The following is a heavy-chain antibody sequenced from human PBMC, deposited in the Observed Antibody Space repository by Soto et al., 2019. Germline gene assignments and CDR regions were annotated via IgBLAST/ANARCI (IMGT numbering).Heavy chain of an antibody. Sequence: QVQLVQSGAEVKEPGASVKVSCKASGYAFKNYDINWVRQAPGQGLEWMGWVNPKSANTGYAPKFQGRVSMTRDTSITTAYMELTSLTSEDTAVYYCVREPMGKDYLDVWGEGTAVTVSS. CDR2: VNPKSANT. J-gene: IGHJ6*03. CDR3: VREPMGKDYLDV. V-gene: IGHV1-8*01. CDR1: GYAFKNYD.